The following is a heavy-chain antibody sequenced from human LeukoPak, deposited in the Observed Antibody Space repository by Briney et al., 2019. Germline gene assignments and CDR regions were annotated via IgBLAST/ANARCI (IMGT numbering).Heavy chain of an antibody. Sequence: PSQTLSLTCTVSGGSISSSSYYWGWIRQPPGKGLEWIGSIYYSGSTYYNPSLKSRVTISVDTSKNQFSLKLSSVTAADTAVYYCARRSILSGWFDPWGQGTLVTVSS. CDR1: GGSISSSSYY. D-gene: IGHD3-3*02. CDR3: ARRSILSGWFDP. J-gene: IGHJ5*02. V-gene: IGHV4-39*01. CDR2: IYYSGST.